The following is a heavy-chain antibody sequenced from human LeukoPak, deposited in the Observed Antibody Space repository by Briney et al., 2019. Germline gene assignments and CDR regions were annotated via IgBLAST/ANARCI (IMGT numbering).Heavy chain of an antibody. CDR3: ARDFGYYDFWSGYLLMDV. CDR1: GFTFSSYW. D-gene: IGHD3-3*01. CDR2: IKQDGSEK. V-gene: IGHV3-7*01. Sequence: GGSLRLSCAASGFTFSSYWMSWVRQAPGKGLDWVANIKQDGSEKYYVDSVKGRFTISRDNAKNSLYLQMNSLRAEDTAVYYCARDFGYYDFWSGYLLMDVWGKGTTVTVSS. J-gene: IGHJ6*03.